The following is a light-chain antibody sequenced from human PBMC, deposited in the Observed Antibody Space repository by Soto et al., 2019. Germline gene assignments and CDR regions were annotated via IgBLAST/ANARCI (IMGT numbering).Light chain of an antibody. J-gene: IGKJ3*01. CDR3: QQANSFPLT. CDR2: AAS. Sequence: DIQMTQSPSSVSASVGDRVTITCRASQGISSRLAWYQQKPGKAPNLLIYAASSLQSGVPSRFTGSGSGTDFTLTISSLQPEDFATYYCQQANSFPLTFGPGTKVDLK. V-gene: IGKV1D-12*01. CDR1: QGISSR.